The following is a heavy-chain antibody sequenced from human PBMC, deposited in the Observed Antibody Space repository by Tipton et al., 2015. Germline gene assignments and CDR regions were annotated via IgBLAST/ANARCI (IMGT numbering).Heavy chain of an antibody. Sequence: SLRLSCAASEITFSNYWMSWVRQAPGQGLEWVGQIKHDGSEKWYLDSMEGRFTISRDNAKNSVYLQMNRLRAEDTAIYYCVRDINGGYYDLWGQGTTVTVSP. CDR2: IKHDGSEK. J-gene: IGHJ3*01. V-gene: IGHV3-7*01. D-gene: IGHD3-10*01. CDR1: EITFSNYW. CDR3: VRDINGGYYDL.